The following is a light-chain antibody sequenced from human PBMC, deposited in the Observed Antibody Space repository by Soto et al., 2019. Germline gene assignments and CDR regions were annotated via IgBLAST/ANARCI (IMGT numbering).Light chain of an antibody. V-gene: IGLV2-14*01. CDR3: SSYTDSSNYV. CDR2: QVT. CDR1: ISDLAIYNY. Sequence: QSALTQPASVSGSPGQSITISCTGTISDLAIYNYVSWYQQQPGKAPNLMIYQVTNRPSGVSNRFSGSRSGHTASLTISVLQAEDEADYYCSSYTDSSNYVFGTGTQLTVL. J-gene: IGLJ1*01.